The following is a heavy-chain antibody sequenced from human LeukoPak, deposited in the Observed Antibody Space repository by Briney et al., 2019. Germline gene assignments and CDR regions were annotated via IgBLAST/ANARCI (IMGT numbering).Heavy chain of an antibody. Sequence: GASVKVSCRASGYTFTSYGISWVRQAPGQGLEWMGWISAYNGNTNYAQKLQGRVTMTTDTSTSTAYMELRSLRSDDTAVYYCARERRVNSHYCCEYGGQETLVTVSS. CDR2: ISAYNGNT. D-gene: IGHD4-11*01. J-gene: IGHJ4*02. V-gene: IGHV1-18*01. CDR3: ARERRVNSHYCCEY. CDR1: GYTFTSYG.